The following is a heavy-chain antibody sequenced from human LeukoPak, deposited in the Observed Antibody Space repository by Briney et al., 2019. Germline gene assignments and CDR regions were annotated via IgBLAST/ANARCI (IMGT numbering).Heavy chain of an antibody. D-gene: IGHD1-20*01. CDR2: INTDGSST. CDR1: GFTFSSHW. CDR3: ARDSPVLTY. V-gene: IGHV3-74*01. J-gene: IGHJ4*02. Sequence: PGGSLRLSCAASGFTFSSHWMHWVRQAPGKGLVWVSRINTDGSSTSYADSVKGRFTISRDSSKNTLYLQMNSLRVEDTAVYYCARDSPVLTYWGQGTLVTVSS.